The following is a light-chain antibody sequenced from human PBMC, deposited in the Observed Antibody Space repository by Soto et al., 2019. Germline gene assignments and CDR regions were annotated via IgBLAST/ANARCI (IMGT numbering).Light chain of an antibody. Sequence: EIVLTQSPGTLSLSPGERATLSCRASQSVSSSYLAWYQQKPGQAHRLLIYGASSRANGIPDRFSGSGSGTDFTLTISRLEAEDFAVYYCQQYGSSPLTFGGGTKVEIK. CDR3: QQYGSSPLT. CDR1: QSVSSSY. J-gene: IGKJ4*01. CDR2: GAS. V-gene: IGKV3-20*01.